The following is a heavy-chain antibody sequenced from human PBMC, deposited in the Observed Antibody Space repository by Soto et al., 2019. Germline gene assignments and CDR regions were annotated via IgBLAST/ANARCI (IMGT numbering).Heavy chain of an antibody. Sequence: QVQLVQSGAEVKKPGSSVKVSCKASGGTFSSYAISWVRQAPGQGLEWMGGIIPIFGTANYAQKLQGRVTITADESTSTAYMELRSLRSEDTAVYYCARTFYLEMATSRFDYWGQGTLVTVSS. CDR2: IIPIFGTA. CDR1: GGTFSSYA. J-gene: IGHJ4*02. D-gene: IGHD5-12*01. V-gene: IGHV1-69*12. CDR3: ARTFYLEMATSRFDY.